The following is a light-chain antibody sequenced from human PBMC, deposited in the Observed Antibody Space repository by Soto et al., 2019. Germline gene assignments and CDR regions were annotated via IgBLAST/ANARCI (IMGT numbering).Light chain of an antibody. CDR2: DVS. Sequence: DIQMTQSPSSLSASVVDRVTITCQASQDISDNLNWYQQKQGKAPKVLISDVSNLETGVSSRFSGSGSGTDFTFTISSLQAEDVATYYCQQYDDLPITFGQGTRLEIK. J-gene: IGKJ5*01. CDR3: QQYDDLPIT. V-gene: IGKV1-33*01. CDR1: QDISDN.